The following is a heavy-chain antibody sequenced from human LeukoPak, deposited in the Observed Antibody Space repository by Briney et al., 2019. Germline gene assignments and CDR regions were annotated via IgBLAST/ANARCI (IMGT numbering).Heavy chain of an antibody. V-gene: IGHV4-39*01. Sequence: SETLSLTCTVSGGSISSSSYYWVWIRQPPGKGLEWIGNIYYSGSTHYNPSLKSRVTISVDTSKNQFSLKLSSVTAADTAVYYCARRPARYDSSGYYLSEGYYFDYWGQGTLVTVSS. CDR3: ARRPARYDSSGYYLSEGYYFDY. CDR2: IYYSGST. J-gene: IGHJ4*02. CDR1: GGSISSSSYY. D-gene: IGHD3-22*01.